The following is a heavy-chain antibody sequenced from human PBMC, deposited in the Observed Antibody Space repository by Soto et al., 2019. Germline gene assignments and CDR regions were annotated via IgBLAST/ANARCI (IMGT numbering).Heavy chain of an antibody. CDR1: GFTFSSYA. CDR2: ISGSGGST. V-gene: IGHV3-23*01. CDR3: VAEPHKDNWFDP. J-gene: IGHJ5*02. Sequence: GGSLRLSCAASGFTFSSYAMSWVRQAPGKGLEWVSAISGSGGSTYYADSVKGRFTISRDNSKNTLYLQMNSLRAEDTAVYYCVAEPHKDNWFDPWGQGTLVTVSS.